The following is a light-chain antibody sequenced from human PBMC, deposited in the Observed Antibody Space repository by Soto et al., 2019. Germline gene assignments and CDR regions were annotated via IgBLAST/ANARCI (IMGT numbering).Light chain of an antibody. CDR1: QSISNY. CDR3: QQSYSTPRWT. CDR2: AAS. Sequence: DIQLTQSPSSLSASVGDRVTIACRASQSISNYLNWYQQRPGKAPKLLIYAASSLQSGVPSRFSGSGSGTDFTLTISSLQPEDFATYYCQQSYSTPRWTFGQGTKVDNK. J-gene: IGKJ1*01. V-gene: IGKV1-39*01.